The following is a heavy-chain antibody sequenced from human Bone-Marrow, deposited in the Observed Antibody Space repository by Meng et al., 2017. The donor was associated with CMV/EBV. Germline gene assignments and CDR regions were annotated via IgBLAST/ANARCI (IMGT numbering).Heavy chain of an antibody. CDR1: GYTFTRYY. V-gene: IGHV1-2*02. CDR3: ASLNEVVPAAGYYLYYYGMDV. CDR2: INPNSGGT. D-gene: IGHD2-2*01. Sequence: ASVKVSCKASGYTFTRYYMHWVRQAPGQGLEWMGWINPNSGGTNYAQKFQGRVTMTRDTSISTAYMELSRLRSDDTAVYYCASLNEVVPAAGYYLYYYGMDVWGQGTTVTVSS. J-gene: IGHJ6*02.